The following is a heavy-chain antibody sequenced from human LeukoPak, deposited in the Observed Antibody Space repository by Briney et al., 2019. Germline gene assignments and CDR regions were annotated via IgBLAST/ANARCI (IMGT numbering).Heavy chain of an antibody. J-gene: IGHJ3*02. D-gene: IGHD3-22*01. CDR3: ANERITMIRGAFDN. CDR1: GFTFSSYA. CDR2: ISGSGGST. Sequence: GGSLRLSCAASGFTFSSYAMSWVRQGPGKGLERVSAISGSGGSTYYADSVKGRFTISRDNSKNTLYLQMNSLRAEDTAVYYCANERITMIRGAFDNWGQGTMVTVSS. V-gene: IGHV3-23*01.